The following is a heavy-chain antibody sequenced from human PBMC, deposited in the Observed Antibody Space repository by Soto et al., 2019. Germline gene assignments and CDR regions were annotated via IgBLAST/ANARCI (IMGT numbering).Heavy chain of an antibody. CDR3: AGNIRTKPGKADYGLDV. J-gene: IGHJ6*01. CDR1: GETFTSSA. D-gene: IGHD1-7*01. V-gene: IGHV1-3*01. Sequence: ASVKVSCKACGETFTSSAMHWVCQAPGPRLEWMGWINAGNGNTKYSQKFQGRVTITRDTSASTAYMELSSLRSEDTAVYYCAGNIRTKPGKADYGLDVWRQGTT. CDR2: INAGNGNT.